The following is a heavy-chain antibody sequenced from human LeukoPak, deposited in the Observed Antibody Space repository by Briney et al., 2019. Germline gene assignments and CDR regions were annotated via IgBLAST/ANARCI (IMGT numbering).Heavy chain of an antibody. V-gene: IGHV3-23*01. J-gene: IGHJ5*02. D-gene: IGHD2-15*01. CDR1: GFTFSSYA. Sequence: GGSLRLSCAASGFTFSSYAMSWVRQAPGKGLEWVSAISASGGSTYYADSVKGRSTISRDNSKNPLYLQMNSLRAEDTAVYYCARDWGYCSGGSCWEGFDPWGQGTLGTVSS. CDR3: ARDWGYCSGGSCWEGFDP. CDR2: ISASGGST.